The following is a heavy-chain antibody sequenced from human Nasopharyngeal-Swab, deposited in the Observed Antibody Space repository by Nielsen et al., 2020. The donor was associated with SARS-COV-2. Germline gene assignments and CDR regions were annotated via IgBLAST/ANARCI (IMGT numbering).Heavy chain of an antibody. J-gene: IGHJ6*02. D-gene: IGHD1-7*01. CDR2: ISVNGAST. Sequence: ESLKISCAASGFTFSSYAMTWVRQAPGKGLEWVSSISVNGASTYYAGSVKGRFTISRDNAKNTVYLQMNSLRADDTAVYYCAISLPQNSCMNVWGQGTTVTVSS. CDR3: AISLPQNSCMNV. CDR1: GFTFSSYA. V-gene: IGHV3-23*01.